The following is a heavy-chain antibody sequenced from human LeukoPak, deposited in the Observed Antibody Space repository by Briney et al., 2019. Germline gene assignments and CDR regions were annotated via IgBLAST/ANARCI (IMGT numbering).Heavy chain of an antibody. J-gene: IGHJ5*02. CDR3: ARGFGWFDP. CDR1: GDSISRNSNY. Sequence: SETLSLTCTVSGDSISRNSNYWGWIRQPPGKGLEWIGSIYYSGSTYYNPSLKRRVTISGDTSKNQFFLKLSSVTAADTAVYYCARGFGWFDPWGQGTLVTVSS. CDR2: IYYSGST. V-gene: IGHV4-39*07. D-gene: IGHD3-10*01.